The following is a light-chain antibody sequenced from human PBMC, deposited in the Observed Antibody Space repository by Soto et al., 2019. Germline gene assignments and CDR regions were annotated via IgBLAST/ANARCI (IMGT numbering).Light chain of an antibody. CDR1: QSVAANY. Sequence: EVVLTQSPGTLSLSPGERATLSCRASQSVAANYLAWYQQKRGQAPRLLIYGASSRATGIPDRFSGSGSGTEFPLTIRSPEPEAFSVYYCHQYGTAPLTFGPGTKVDIK. V-gene: IGKV3-20*01. CDR3: HQYGTAPLT. CDR2: GAS. J-gene: IGKJ3*01.